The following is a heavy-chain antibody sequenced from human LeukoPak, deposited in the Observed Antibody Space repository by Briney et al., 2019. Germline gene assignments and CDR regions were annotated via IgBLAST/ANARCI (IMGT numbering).Heavy chain of an antibody. J-gene: IGHJ5*02. CDR1: GFTFSSYS. Sequence: GGSLRLSCAASGFTFSSYSMNWIRQAPGKGLEWVSSISSSSSYIYYADSVKGRFTISRDNAKNTLYLQMNSLRAEDTAVYYCARDRIAVAAVDPWGQGTLVTVFS. V-gene: IGHV3-21*01. CDR3: ARDRIAVAAVDP. D-gene: IGHD6-19*01. CDR2: ISSSSSYI.